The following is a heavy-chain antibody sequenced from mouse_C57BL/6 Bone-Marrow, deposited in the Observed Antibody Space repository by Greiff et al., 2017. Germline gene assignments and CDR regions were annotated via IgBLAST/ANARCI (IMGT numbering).Heavy chain of an antibody. Sequence: VQLQESGPELVKPGASVKISCKASGYAFSSSWMNWVKQRPGKGLEWIGRIYPGDGDTNYTGKFKGKATLTADKSSSTAYMLRSSLPSEDSAVYFCARRGLGRVYSCDYWGQGTTLTVSS. J-gene: IGHJ2*01. CDR1: GYAFSSSW. CDR2: IYPGDGDT. CDR3: ARRGLGRVYSCDY. D-gene: IGHD2-2*01. V-gene: IGHV1-82*01.